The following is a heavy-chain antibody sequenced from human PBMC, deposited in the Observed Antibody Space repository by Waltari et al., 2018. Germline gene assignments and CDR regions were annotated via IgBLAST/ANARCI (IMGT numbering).Heavy chain of an antibody. CDR3: ARSYPYCSSTSCYRGYYYYYYMDV. CDR1: GGSISSYY. CDR2: SDYSGST. V-gene: IGHV4-59*08. J-gene: IGHJ6*03. D-gene: IGHD2-2*02. Sequence: QVQLQESGPGLVKPSETLSLTCTVSGGSISSYYWSWIRPPPGKGLDGTGYSDYSGSTNYNPSLKSRVTISVDTSKNQFSLKLSSVTAADTAMYYCARSYPYCSSTSCYRGYYYYYYMDVWGKGTTVTISS.